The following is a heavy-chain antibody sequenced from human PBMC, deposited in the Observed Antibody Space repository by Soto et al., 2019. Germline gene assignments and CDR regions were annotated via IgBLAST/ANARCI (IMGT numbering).Heavy chain of an antibody. J-gene: IGHJ4*02. V-gene: IGHV3-7*03. Sequence: VSLRLCCAASGFTFSSYWMSGVRQAPGKGLEWVANIKQDGSEKYYVDSVKGRSTISRDNAKNSLYLQMNSLRPEDTALYFCAAFKFRPIWSDSWGQGTLVTVSS. D-gene: IGHD3-10*01. CDR3: AAFKFRPIWSDS. CDR2: IKQDGSEK. CDR1: GFTFSSYW.